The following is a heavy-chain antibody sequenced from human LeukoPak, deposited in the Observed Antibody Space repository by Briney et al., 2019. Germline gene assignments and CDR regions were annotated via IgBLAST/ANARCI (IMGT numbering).Heavy chain of an antibody. D-gene: IGHD2-2*01. CDR1: GGTFSSYA. J-gene: IGHJ4*02. Sequence: ASVKVSCKASGGTFSSYAISWVRQAPGQGLEWMGIINPSGGSTSYAQKFQGRVTMTRDTSTSTVYMELSSLRSEDTAVYYCARGRRYCSSTSCSMEVDYWGQGTLVTVSS. CDR2: INPSGGST. CDR3: ARGRRYCSSTSCSMEVDY. V-gene: IGHV1-46*01.